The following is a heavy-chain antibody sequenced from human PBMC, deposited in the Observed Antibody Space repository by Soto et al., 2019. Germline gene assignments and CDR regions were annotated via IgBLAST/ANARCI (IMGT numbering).Heavy chain of an antibody. CDR3: ARGVLYRYYDILTGYYNDY. Sequence: SETLSLTCAVYGGSFSGYYWSWIRQPPGKGLEWIGEINHSGSTNYNPSLKSRVTISVDTSKNQFSLKLSSVTAADTAVYYCARGVLYRYYDILTGYYNDYWGQGTLVTVSS. CDR1: GGSFSGYY. CDR2: INHSGST. V-gene: IGHV4-34*01. D-gene: IGHD3-9*01. J-gene: IGHJ4*02.